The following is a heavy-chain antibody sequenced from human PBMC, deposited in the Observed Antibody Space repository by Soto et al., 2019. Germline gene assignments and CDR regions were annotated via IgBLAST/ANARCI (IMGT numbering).Heavy chain of an antibody. CDR3: ARDLGGWPDY. J-gene: IGHJ4*02. V-gene: IGHV1-3*01. CDR1: GYTFTHYA. D-gene: IGHD2-15*01. Sequence: ASVKVSCKASGYTFTHYAMHWVRQAPGQRLECVGWINVGNGDTKYSQKFQGRVTITRDTSASTAYMELSSLRSEDTAVYYCARDLGGWPDYWGQGTLVTVSS. CDR2: INVGNGDT.